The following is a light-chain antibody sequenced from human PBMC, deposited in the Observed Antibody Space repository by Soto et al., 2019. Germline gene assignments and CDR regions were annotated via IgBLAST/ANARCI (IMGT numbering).Light chain of an antibody. CDR3: MQGTHQTRIP. V-gene: IGKV2-30*01. CDR1: QSLVYSDGNTY. CDR2: KVS. J-gene: IGKJ2*01. Sequence: DVVMTQSPLSLPVTLGQPASISCRSSQSLVYSDGNTYLNWFQQRPDQSPRRLIYKVSNRDSGVPDRFSGSGSGTDFTLKISRVEAEDVGVYYCMQGTHQTRIPFGQGTKLEIK.